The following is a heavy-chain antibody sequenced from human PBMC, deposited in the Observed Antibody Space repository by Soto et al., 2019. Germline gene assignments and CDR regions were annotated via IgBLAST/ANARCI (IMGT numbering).Heavy chain of an antibody. V-gene: IGHV1-18*01. Sequence: ASVKVSCKASGYTFTSYAMHWVRQAPGQRLEWMGWISAYNGNTNYAQKIQGRVTMTTDTSTSTAYMELRSLRSDDTAVYYCARGRFGSSGWYGSFDYWGQGTLVTVS. CDR3: ARGRFGSSGWYGSFDY. CDR1: GYTFTSYA. J-gene: IGHJ4*02. D-gene: IGHD6-19*01. CDR2: ISAYNGNT.